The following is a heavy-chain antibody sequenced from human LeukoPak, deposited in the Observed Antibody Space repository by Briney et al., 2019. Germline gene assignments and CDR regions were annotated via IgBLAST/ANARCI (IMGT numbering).Heavy chain of an antibody. CDR3: ARVVYYYDVSGYSFDL. V-gene: IGHV4-39*01. CDR2: IYYTGST. J-gene: IGHJ2*01. CDR1: GGSISTSDYY. D-gene: IGHD3-22*01. Sequence: SETLSLTCSVAGGSISTSDYYWGWIRQTPGKGLEWIACIYYTGSTYYRPSLRSRVTVSVDTSKNQFSLKLSTVTAADTAVYYCARVVYYYDVSGYSFDLWGRGTLVTVSS.